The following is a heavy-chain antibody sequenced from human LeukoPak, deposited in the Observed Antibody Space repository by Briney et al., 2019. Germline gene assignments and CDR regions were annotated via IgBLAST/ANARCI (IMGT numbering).Heavy chain of an antibody. CDR2: IIPSFGIP. D-gene: IGHD3-10*01. Sequence: SVKVSCKASEDAFNSHTINWVRQAPGQGLEWVGSIIPSFGIPSYAQKFRGRATISADTSTTTAYMDLTSLRSEDTAVYYCARDFWGTMVRGASMDVWGQGTTVTVSS. V-gene: IGHV1-69*10. CDR3: ARDFWGTMVRGASMDV. J-gene: IGHJ6*02. CDR1: EDAFNSHT.